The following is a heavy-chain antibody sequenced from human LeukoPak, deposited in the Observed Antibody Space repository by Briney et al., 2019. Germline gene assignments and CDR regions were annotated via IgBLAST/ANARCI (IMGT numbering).Heavy chain of an antibody. D-gene: IGHD6-19*01. CDR2: IKQDGSEK. J-gene: IGHJ4*02. V-gene: IGHV3-7*01. Sequence: GSLRLSCAASGFTFGTYWMGWVRQAPGKGLEWVANIKQDGSEKSYVDSVKGRFTISRDNVKNSVYLQMHSLRAEDTAIYYCVRDTYRIAVAGSSGLGYWGQGTLVTVSS. CDR3: VRDTYRIAVAGSSGLGY. CDR1: GFTFGTYW.